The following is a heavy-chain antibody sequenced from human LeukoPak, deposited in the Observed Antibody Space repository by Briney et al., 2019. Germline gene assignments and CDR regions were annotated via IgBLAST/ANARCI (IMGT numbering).Heavy chain of an antibody. CDR1: GGTFSSYA. J-gene: IGHJ4*02. CDR2: IIPILGIA. CDR3: ARGPPAVRDSSGYYYVDY. D-gene: IGHD3-22*01. V-gene: IGHV1-69*04. Sequence: SVKVSCKASGGTFSSYAISWVRQAPGQGLEWMGRIIPILGIANYAQKFQGRVMITADKSTSTAYMELSSLRYEDTAVYYCARGPPAVRDSSGYYYVDYWGQGTLVTVSS.